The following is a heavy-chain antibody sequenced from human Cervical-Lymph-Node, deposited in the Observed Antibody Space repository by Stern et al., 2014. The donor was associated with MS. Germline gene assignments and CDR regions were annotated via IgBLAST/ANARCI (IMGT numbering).Heavy chain of an antibody. CDR3: ARDPHLPSFGDSGDHLYYGMDV. Sequence: QVQLVESGGGVVQSGRSLRLSCAASGFTFSSCGMHWVRQAPGKGLEWVALIWYDGSNRYYADSVKGRFTISRDNSKNTLYLQMNSLRDEDTAVYYCARDPHLPSFGDSGDHLYYGMDVWGQGTTVTVSS. CDR1: GFTFSSCG. J-gene: IGHJ6*02. D-gene: IGHD3-10*01. V-gene: IGHV3-33*01. CDR2: IWYDGSNR.